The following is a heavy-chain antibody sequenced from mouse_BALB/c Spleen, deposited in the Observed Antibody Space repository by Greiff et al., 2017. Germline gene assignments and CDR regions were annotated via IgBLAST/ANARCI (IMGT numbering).Heavy chain of an antibody. J-gene: IGHJ4*01. CDR3: ARHGDY. CDR2: ISSGGGST. CDR1: GFAFSSYD. Sequence: EVQLVESGGGLVKPGGSLKLSCAASGFAFSSYDMSWVRQTPEKRLEWVAYISSGGGSTYYPDTVKGRFTISRDNAKNTLYLQMSSLKSEDTAMYYCARHGDYWGQGTSGTVSS. V-gene: IGHV5-12-1*01.